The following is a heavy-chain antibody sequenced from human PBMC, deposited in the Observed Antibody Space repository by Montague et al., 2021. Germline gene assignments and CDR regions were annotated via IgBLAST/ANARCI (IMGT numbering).Heavy chain of an antibody. D-gene: IGHD1-14*01. CDR1: GVSIGEKSFY. CDR2: MFYRGNT. J-gene: IGHJ3*01. CDR3: ARRCYGDPQTDPEPGNRALDV. V-gene: IGHV4-39*01. Sequence: SETLSLTCSVSGVSIGEKSFYWGWVRQAPRRGLEWIGHMFYRGNTYYNPSLQSRVSISVDTSKNQFSLTLTSVTASDTAVYYCARRCYGDPQTDPEPGNRALDVWGQGTTVTVSS.